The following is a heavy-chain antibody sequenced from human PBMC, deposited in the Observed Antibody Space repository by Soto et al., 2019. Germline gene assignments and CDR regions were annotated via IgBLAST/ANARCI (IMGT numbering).Heavy chain of an antibody. CDR3: ARRFGGIAARPSDAFDI. V-gene: IGHV5-10-1*01. D-gene: IGHD6-6*01. Sequence: ESLKISCKGSGYSFTSYWISWVRQMPGKGLEWMGRIDPSDSYTNYSPSFQGHVTISADKSISTTYLQWSSLKASDTAMYYCARRFGGIAARPSDAFDIWGQGTMVTVSS. J-gene: IGHJ3*02. CDR2: IDPSDSYT. CDR1: GYSFTSYW.